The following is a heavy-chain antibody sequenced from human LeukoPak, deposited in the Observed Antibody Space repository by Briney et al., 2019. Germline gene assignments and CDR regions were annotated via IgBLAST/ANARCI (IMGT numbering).Heavy chain of an antibody. CDR2: INPRGGST. CDR3: ARESSRFLEWLPDY. D-gene: IGHD3-3*01. Sequence: GASVKVSCKASGYTFTDYYMYWVRQAPGQGLEWMGIINPRGGSTNYAQKFQGRVTMTRDTSTSTVYMELSILRSEDTAVYYCARESSRFLEWLPDYWGQGTLVTVSS. V-gene: IGHV1-46*01. CDR1: GYTFTDYY. J-gene: IGHJ4*02.